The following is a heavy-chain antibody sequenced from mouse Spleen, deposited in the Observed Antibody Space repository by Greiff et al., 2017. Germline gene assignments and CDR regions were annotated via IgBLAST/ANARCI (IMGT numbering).Heavy chain of an antibody. CDR2: IDPSDSET. D-gene: IGHD1-1*01. CDR3: AREDYGSQFYYFDY. V-gene: IGHV1-52*01. Sequence: QVQLQQPGAELVRPGSSVKLSCKASGYTFTSYWMHWVKQRPIQGLEWIGNIDPSDSETHYNQKFKDKATLTVDKSSNTAYLQLSSLTSEDTAVYYCAREDYGSQFYYFDYWGQGTTLTVSS. J-gene: IGHJ2*01. CDR1: GYTFTSYW.